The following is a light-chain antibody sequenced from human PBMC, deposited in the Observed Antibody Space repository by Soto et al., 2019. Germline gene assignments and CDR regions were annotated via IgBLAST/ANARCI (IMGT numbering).Light chain of an antibody. V-gene: IGLV2-8*01. CDR1: SSDVGGYNY. CDR2: GVN. CDR3: SSYAGSNILYV. J-gene: IGLJ1*01. Sequence: QSVLTQPPSASASPGQSVTISCTGTSSDVGGYNYVSWYQQHPGKAPQLVIYGVNKRASGVPDRFSGSKSGNTASLTVSGLQAEDEADYYCSSYAGSNILYVFGTGT.